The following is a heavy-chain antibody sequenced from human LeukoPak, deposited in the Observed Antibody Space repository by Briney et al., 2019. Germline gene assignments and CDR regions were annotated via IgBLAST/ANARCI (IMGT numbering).Heavy chain of an antibody. CDR3: ARGEGYCSSTSCYTRFFDY. J-gene: IGHJ4*02. Sequence: SETLSLTCTVSGGSISSGSYYWSWIRQPAGKGLEWIGRIYTSGSTNYNPSLKSRVTMSVDTSKNQFSLKLSSVTAADTAVYYCARGEGYCSSTSCYTRFFDYWGQGTLVTVSS. CDR1: GGSISSGSYY. V-gene: IGHV4-61*02. D-gene: IGHD2-2*02. CDR2: IYTSGST.